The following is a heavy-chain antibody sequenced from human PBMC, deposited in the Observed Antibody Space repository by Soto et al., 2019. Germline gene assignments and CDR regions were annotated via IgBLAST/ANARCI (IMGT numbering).Heavy chain of an antibody. V-gene: IGHV3-23*01. J-gene: IGHJ4*02. CDR2: ITGSGGGT. CDR3: ANRPLTAAGFDY. CDR1: GFTFSNYA. Sequence: EVQLLESGGGLVQPGGSLRFSCAASGFTFSNYAMTWVRQAPGKGLEWVSVITGSGGGTYFVDSVKGRFTISRDNSKNTVYLQMNSLRAEDTAVYYCANRPLTAAGFDYWGQGTLVTVSS. D-gene: IGHD6-13*01.